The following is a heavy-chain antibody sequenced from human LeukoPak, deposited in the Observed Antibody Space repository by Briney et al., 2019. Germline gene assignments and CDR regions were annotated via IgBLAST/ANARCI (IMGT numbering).Heavy chain of an antibody. D-gene: IGHD3-16*01. Sequence: GEPLQISCQGSGYSFTNYWISWVRQMPGKGLEWMTRIDPADSYTNYNPSFKGHVTISVEKSFSTAYLQWSSLKASDTAMYYCARHDQDGAFHIWGQGTMVTVSS. CDR3: ARHDQDGAFHI. CDR1: GYSFTNYW. J-gene: IGHJ3*02. CDR2: IDPADSYT. V-gene: IGHV5-10-1*01.